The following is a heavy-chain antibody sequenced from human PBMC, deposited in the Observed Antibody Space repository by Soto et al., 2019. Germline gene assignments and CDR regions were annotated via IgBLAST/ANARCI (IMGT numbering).Heavy chain of an antibody. D-gene: IGHD1-26*01. V-gene: IGHV3-7*01. CDR1: GFTFSSFW. J-gene: IGHJ4*02. CDR3: ARERLSGSYLDY. Sequence: GGSLRLSCAASGFTFSSFWMTWVRQAPGMGLEWVANIKQDGREKNYVESVKGRFTISRDNAKNSLYLQMNSLRAEDTAVYYCARERLSGSYLDYWGQGTLVTVSS. CDR2: IKQDGREK.